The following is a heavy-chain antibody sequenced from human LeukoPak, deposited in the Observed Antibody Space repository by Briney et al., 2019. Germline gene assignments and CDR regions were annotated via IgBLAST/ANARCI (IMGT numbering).Heavy chain of an antibody. V-gene: IGHV1-69*04. CDR2: IIPILGIA. D-gene: IGHD4-23*01. CDR3: ARDPTTVVTNFDY. Sequence: SVKVSXKASGGTFSSYTISWVRQAPGQGLEWMGRIIPILGIANYAQKFQGRVTITADKSTSTAYMELSSLRSEDTAVYYCARDPTTVVTNFDYWGQGTLVTVSS. CDR1: GGTFSSYT. J-gene: IGHJ4*02.